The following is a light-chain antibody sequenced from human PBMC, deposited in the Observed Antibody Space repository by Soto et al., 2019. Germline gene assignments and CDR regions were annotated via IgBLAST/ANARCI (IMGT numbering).Light chain of an antibody. Sequence: QSALTQPHSVSGSPGQSVTISCTGTSVDVGAFEFVSWYQQHPGKAPKLLIFVVSGRPSGVPNRFSGSKSGNAASLTISGLQAEDEADYYCSSFTASHTYVFGTGTKVTVL. J-gene: IGLJ1*01. V-gene: IGLV2-11*01. CDR1: SVDVGAFEF. CDR3: SSFTASHTYV. CDR2: VVS.